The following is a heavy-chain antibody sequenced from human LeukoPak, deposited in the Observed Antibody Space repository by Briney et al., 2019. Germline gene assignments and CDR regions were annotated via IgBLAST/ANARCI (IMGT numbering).Heavy chain of an antibody. J-gene: IGHJ4*02. Sequence: PGRSLRLSCAASGFTFSSYAMHWVRQAPGKGLEWVAVISYDGSNKYYADSVKGRFTISRDNSKNTLYLQMNSLRAEDAAVYYCARDRRLIVVVTAIMDYWGQGTLVTVSS. CDR1: GFTFSSYA. CDR2: ISYDGSNK. D-gene: IGHD2-21*02. CDR3: ARDRRLIVVVTAIMDY. V-gene: IGHV3-30-3*01.